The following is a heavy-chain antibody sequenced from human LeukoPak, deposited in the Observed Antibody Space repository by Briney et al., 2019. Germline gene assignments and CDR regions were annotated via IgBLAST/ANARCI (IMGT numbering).Heavy chain of an antibody. CDR2: ISSSSYI. CDR1: GFTFSSYS. D-gene: IGHD5-18*01. J-gene: IGHJ5*02. V-gene: IGHV3-21*01. CDR3: ARDSKGDSGMVP. Sequence: GGSLRLSCAASGFTFSSYSMNWVRQAPGKGLEWVSSISSSSYIYYADSVKGRFTISRDNAKNSLYLQMNSLRAEDTAVYYCARDSKGDSGMVPWGQGTLVTVSS.